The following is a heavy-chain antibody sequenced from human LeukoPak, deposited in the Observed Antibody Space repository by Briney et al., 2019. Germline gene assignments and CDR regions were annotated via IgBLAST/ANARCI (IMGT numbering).Heavy chain of an antibody. Sequence: SQTLSLTCTVSGGSISSGSYYWSWIRQPAGKGLEWIGRIYTSGSTNYNPSLKSRVTISVDTSKNQFSLKLSSVTAADAAVYYCARDGYYGSGSYYAFYYYYYMDVWGKGTTVTVSS. J-gene: IGHJ6*03. CDR2: IYTSGST. CDR3: ARDGYYGSGSYYAFYYYYYMDV. D-gene: IGHD3-10*01. CDR1: GGSISSGSYY. V-gene: IGHV4-61*02.